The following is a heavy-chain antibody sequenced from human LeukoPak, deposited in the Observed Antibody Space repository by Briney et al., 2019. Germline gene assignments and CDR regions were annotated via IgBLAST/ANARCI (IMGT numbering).Heavy chain of an antibody. J-gene: IGHJ4*02. D-gene: IGHD1-26*01. CDR3: ARTPSIVGPFDY. V-gene: IGHV3-30*03. CDR2: ISYDGSNK. CDR1: GFTFSSYG. Sequence: PGGSLRLSCAASGFTFSSYGMHWVRQAPGKGLEWVAVISYDGSNKYYADSVKGRFTISRDNAKNSLYLQMNSLRAEDTAVYYCARTPSIVGPFDYWGQGTLVTVSS.